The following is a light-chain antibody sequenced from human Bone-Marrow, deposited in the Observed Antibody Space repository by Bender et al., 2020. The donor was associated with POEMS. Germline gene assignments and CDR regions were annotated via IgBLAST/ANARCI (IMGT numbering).Light chain of an antibody. J-gene: IGLJ2*01. CDR2: EVS. CDR3: SSFGGSLVV. V-gene: IGLV2-8*01. CDR1: SSDVGGYAF. Sequence: QSVLTQPPSASGSPGQSVTISCSGASSDVGGYAFVSWYQQHPGKAPKLIIYEVSKRPSGVPDRFSGSKSGNTASLTVSGIHIEDEADYYCSSFGGSLVVFGGGTKLTVL.